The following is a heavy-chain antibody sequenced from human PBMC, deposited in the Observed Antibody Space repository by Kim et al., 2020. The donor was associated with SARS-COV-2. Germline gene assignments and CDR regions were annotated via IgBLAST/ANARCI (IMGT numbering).Heavy chain of an antibody. CDR1: GYTFTGYY. V-gene: IGHV1-2*06. J-gene: IGHJ4*02. CDR3: ARGEYNWNYPPFDY. CDR2: INPNSGGT. Sequence: ASVKVSCKASGYTFTGYYMHWVRQAPGQGLEWMGRINPNSGGTNYAQKFQGRVTMTRDTSISTAYMELSRLRSDDTAVYYCARGEYNWNYPPFDYWGQGTLVTVSS. D-gene: IGHD1-7*01.